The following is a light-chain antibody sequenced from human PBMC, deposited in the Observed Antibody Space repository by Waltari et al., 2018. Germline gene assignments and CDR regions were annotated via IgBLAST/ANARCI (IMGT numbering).Light chain of an antibody. J-gene: IGLJ2*01. CDR2: YNN. V-gene: IGLV1-51*01. CDR3: ATWDSSPSGGV. Sequence: HSVLTQPPSVSAAPGQDVTIFCSGSSSNIGNNYVSWYQTVPGSAPKLFIFYNNPPPSGVPNLFSDCTSGTSATLEHTGLQTGDGAHYYCATWDSSPSGGVVGGGTKVTGL. CDR1: SSNIGNNY.